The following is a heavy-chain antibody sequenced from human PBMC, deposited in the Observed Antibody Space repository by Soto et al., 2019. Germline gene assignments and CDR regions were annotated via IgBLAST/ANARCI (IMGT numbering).Heavy chain of an antibody. CDR2: IYYSGST. J-gene: IGHJ4*02. V-gene: IGHV4-39*01. CDR3: ARHVLRLPDY. CDR1: GGSISSSSYY. Sequence: SETLSLTCTVSGGSISSSSYYWGWIRQPPGEGLEWIGSIYYSGSTYYNPSLKSRVTISVDTSKNQFSLKLSSVTAADTAVYYCARHVLRLPDYWGQGTLVTVSS. D-gene: IGHD3-3*01.